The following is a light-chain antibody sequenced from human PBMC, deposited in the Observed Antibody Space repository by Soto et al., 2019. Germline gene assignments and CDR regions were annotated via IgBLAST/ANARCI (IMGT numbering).Light chain of an antibody. CDR3: SSYTSSSLSYV. J-gene: IGLJ1*01. CDR1: SSDVGGYNY. Sequence: QSVLTQPASVSGSPGQSITISCTGTSSDVGGYNYVSWYQQHPGKAPNLMISVVSNLPSGVSNRFSGSKSGNTASLTIYGLQAEDEAEYYCSSYTSSSLSYVFGTGTKVTVL. CDR2: VVS. V-gene: IGLV2-14*01.